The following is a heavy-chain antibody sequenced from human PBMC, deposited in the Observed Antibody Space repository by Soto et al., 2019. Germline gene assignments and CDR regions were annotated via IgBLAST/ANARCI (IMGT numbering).Heavy chain of an antibody. Sequence: GGSLRLSCAASGFTFSNAWMNWVRQAPGKGLEWVGRIKSKTDGGTTDYAAPVKGRFTISRDDSKNTLYLQMNSLKTEDTAVYYCTTDLELGYCSSTSCYAFDIWGQGTMVTVSS. J-gene: IGHJ3*02. CDR1: GFTFSNAW. D-gene: IGHD2-2*01. CDR2: IKSKTDGGTT. CDR3: TTDLELGYCSSTSCYAFDI. V-gene: IGHV3-15*07.